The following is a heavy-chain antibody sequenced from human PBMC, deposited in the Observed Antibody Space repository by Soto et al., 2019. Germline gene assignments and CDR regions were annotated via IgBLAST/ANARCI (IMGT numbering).Heavy chain of an antibody. V-gene: IGHV5-51*01. CDR1: GSYW. Sequence: GESLKISCKSSGSYWISWVRQMPGKGLEWMGIIYPGDSDTRYSPSFQGQVTISADKSISTAYLQWSSLKASDTAMYYCARRAYYYDSSGFPAPAAFDIRCQRTIVSV. CDR2: IYPGDSDT. CDR3: ARRAYYYDSSGFPAPAAFDI. J-gene: IGHJ3*02. D-gene: IGHD3-22*01.